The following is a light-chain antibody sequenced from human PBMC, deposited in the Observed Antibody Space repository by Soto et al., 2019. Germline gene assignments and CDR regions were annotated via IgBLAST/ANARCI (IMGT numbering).Light chain of an antibody. CDR2: EVS. V-gene: IGLV2-14*01. J-gene: IGLJ3*02. CDR3: SSYTSNSTLV. CDR1: SSDVGAYNY. Sequence: QSALTQPASVSVSPGQSITISCTGTSSDVGAYNYVSWYQQHPDKAPKLMIFEVSDRPSGVSNRFSGSNSGNTASLTISGLQAEDEADYCCSSYTSNSTLVFGGGTKLTVL.